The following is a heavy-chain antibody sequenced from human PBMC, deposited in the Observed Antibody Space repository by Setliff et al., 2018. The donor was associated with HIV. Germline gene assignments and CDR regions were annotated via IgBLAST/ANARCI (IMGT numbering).Heavy chain of an antibody. Sequence: GESLKISCKGSGYSFTNYWIGWVRQMPGKGLEWMGAIYPGESETRYGPSFQGQVTISADKSINTAYVQWSSLKASDTAMYYCARADSGDYSGFDLWGQGTRVTVSS. D-gene: IGHD1-26*01. V-gene: IGHV5-51*01. CDR2: IYPGESET. CDR1: GYSFTNYW. J-gene: IGHJ5*02. CDR3: ARADSGDYSGFDL.